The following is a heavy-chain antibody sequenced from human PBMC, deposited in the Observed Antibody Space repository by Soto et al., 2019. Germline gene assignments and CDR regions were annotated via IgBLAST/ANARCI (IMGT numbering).Heavy chain of an antibody. CDR3: ARYRPKELCSIVYNWFDP. V-gene: IGHV1-18*01. J-gene: IGHJ5*02. Sequence: ASVKVSCKASGYTFTSYGISWVRQAPGQGLEWMGWISAYNGNTNYAQKLQGRVTMTTDTSTSTAYMELRSLRSDDTAVYYCARYRPKELCSIVYNWFDPWGQGTLVTVS. D-gene: IGHD2-2*01. CDR2: ISAYNGNT. CDR1: GYTFTSYG.